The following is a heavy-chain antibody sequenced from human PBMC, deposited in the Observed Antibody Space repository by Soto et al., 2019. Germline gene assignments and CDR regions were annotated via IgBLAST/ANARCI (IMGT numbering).Heavy chain of an antibody. J-gene: IGHJ6*02. D-gene: IGHD5-12*01. Sequence: ASVKVSCKASGGTFSSYAISWVRQAPGQGLEWMGGIIPIFGTANYAQKFQGRVTITADESTSTAYMELSSLRSEDTAVYYCARALEMATIFSGDYGMDVWGQGTTVTVSS. CDR1: GGTFSSYA. V-gene: IGHV1-69*13. CDR2: IIPIFGTA. CDR3: ARALEMATIFSGDYGMDV.